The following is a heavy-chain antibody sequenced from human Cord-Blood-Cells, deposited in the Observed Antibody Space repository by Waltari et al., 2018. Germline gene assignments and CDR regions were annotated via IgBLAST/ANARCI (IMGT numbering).Heavy chain of an antibody. D-gene: IGHD6-13*01. J-gene: IGHJ3*02. Sequence: QVQLVQSGAQVKKPGASVKVSCKASGYTFTCYYMHWVRQAPGQGLEWMGWINPNSGGTNYAQKFQGWVTMTRDTSISTAYMELSRLRSDDTAVYYCARGEDMHIAADAFDIWGQGTMVTVSS. V-gene: IGHV1-2*04. CDR2: INPNSGGT. CDR1: GYTFTCYY. CDR3: ARGEDMHIAADAFDI.